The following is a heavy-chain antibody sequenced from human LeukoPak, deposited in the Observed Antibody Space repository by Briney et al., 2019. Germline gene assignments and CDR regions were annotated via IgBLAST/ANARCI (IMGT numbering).Heavy chain of an antibody. CDR1: GFTVSSNY. D-gene: IGHD5-24*01. CDR2: IYSGGST. J-gene: IGHJ4*02. Sequence: PGGSLRLSCGASGFTVSSNYMSWVRQAPGKGLEWVSVIYSGGSTYYADCVKGRFTISRDNSKNTLYLQMNSLRAEDTAVYYCARDRDGYNPDYWGQGTLVTVSS. V-gene: IGHV3-53*01. CDR3: ARDRDGYNPDY.